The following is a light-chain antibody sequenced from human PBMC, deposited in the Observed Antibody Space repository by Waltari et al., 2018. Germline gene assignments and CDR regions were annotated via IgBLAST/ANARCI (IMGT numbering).Light chain of an antibody. J-gene: IGLJ1*01. V-gene: IGLV1-51*01. CDR3: GSWDSSLSGHV. CDR1: RSNMGNNY. Sequence: QSVLTQPPSVSAAPGQKVTISCSGSRSNMGNNYVSWYQHFPGTAPKLLIYDSEKRLSGIRDRFSGSKSGTSATLDITGLQTGDEADYYCGSWDSSLSGHVFGTGTKVTVL. CDR2: DSE.